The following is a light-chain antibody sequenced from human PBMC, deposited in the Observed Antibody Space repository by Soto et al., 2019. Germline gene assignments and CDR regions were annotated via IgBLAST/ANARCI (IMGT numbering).Light chain of an antibody. CDR3: QQRANWPLT. J-gene: IGKJ1*01. CDR2: DTS. CDR1: QSVSSY. Sequence: EIVLTQSPATLSLSPGDRATLSCRASQSVSSYFAWYQQKPGQAPRLLIYDTSNRATGIPARFSGSGSGTDFTLTISSLEPEDFAVYYCQQRANWPLTFGKGPGWKSN. V-gene: IGKV3-11*01.